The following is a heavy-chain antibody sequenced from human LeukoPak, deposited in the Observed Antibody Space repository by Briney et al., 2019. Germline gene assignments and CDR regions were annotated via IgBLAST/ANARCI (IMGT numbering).Heavy chain of an antibody. J-gene: IGHJ4*02. CDR1: GITFRTFA. D-gene: IGHD3-22*01. CDR3: ARVRSYDTSGYYYFDY. Sequence: GSLRLSCAASGITFRTFAMHWGRQAPGKGLEYVSAISSNGGSTYYANSVKGRFTISRDNSKNTLYLQLGSLRAEDMAVYYCARVRSYDTSGYYYFDYWGQGTLVTVSS. V-gene: IGHV3-64*01. CDR2: ISSNGGST.